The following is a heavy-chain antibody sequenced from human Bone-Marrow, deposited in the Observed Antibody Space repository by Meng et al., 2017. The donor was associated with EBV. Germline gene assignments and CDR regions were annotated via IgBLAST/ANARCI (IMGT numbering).Heavy chain of an antibody. J-gene: IGHJ4*02. CDR3: AKEDYDILTAFDY. D-gene: IGHD3-9*01. Sequence: VQLVESGGGLVQPGGSLRLSCAASGFTFSSYAMNWVRQAPGKGLEWVSGVSGSGSTTYYADSVKGRFTVSRDNSKNTLYLQMNSLRDEDTAVYYCAKEDYDILTAFDYWGQGTLVTVSS. CDR2: VSGSGSTT. V-gene: IGHV3-23*04. CDR1: GFTFSSYA.